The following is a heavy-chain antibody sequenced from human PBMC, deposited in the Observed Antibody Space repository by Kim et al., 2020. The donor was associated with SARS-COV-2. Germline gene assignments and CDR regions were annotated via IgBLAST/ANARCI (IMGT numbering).Heavy chain of an antibody. CDR3: VRGDGNTYYYGSGSPENGGDV. CDR1: GFTFSSYA. J-gene: IGHJ6*02. V-gene: IGHV3-30*04. D-gene: IGHD3-10*01. Sequence: GGSLRLSCAASGFTFSSYAMHWVRQAPGKGLEWVAVISYDGSNKYYADSVKGRFTISRDNSKNTLYLQMNSLRAEDTAVYYCVRGDGNTYYYGSGSPENGGDVWGQGTTVTVSS. CDR2: ISYDGSNK.